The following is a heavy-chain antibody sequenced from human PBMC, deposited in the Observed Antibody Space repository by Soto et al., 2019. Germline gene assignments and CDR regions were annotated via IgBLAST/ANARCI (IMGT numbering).Heavy chain of an antibody. CDR3: ARGADGDY. V-gene: IGHV1-18*01. J-gene: IGHJ4*02. CDR1: VYTFTSYG. CDR2: ISAYNGNT. Sequence: QVQLVQSGAEVKKPGASVKVSCKASVYTFTSYGISWVRQAAGQGLEWMGWISAYNGNTNYAQKLQGRGTMTTDTSTSTASMELRSTTSAATAVHYCARGADGDYWGQGTLVTVSS. D-gene: IGHD3-10*01.